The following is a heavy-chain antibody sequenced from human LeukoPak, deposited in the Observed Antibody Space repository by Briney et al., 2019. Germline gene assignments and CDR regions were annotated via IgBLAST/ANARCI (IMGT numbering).Heavy chain of an antibody. J-gene: IGHJ2*01. V-gene: IGHV3-74*01. Sequence: TGGSLRLSCAASGFTFSSYWMHWVRQAPGKGLVWVSRINGDGTRTNYADSVKGRFAISRDNAENTVNLQIYSLKAEDTAVYYCARGVPGGWYFDLWGRATLVTVSS. D-gene: IGHD3-16*01. CDR2: INGDGTRT. CDR3: ARGVPGGWYFDL. CDR1: GFTFSSYW.